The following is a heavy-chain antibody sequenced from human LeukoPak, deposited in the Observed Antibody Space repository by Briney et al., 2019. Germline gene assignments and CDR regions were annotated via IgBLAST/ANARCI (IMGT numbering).Heavy chain of an antibody. Sequence: GGSLRLSCADSGFTFSSYAMSWVRQAPGKGLEWVAVISYDGSNKYYADSVKGRFTISRDNSKNTLYLQMNSLRAEDTAVYYCARVGRGSGWEYNYYGMDVWGQGTTVTVSS. CDR2: ISYDGSNK. J-gene: IGHJ6*02. CDR3: ARVGRGSGWEYNYYGMDV. CDR1: GFTFSSYA. D-gene: IGHD6-19*01. V-gene: IGHV3-30-3*01.